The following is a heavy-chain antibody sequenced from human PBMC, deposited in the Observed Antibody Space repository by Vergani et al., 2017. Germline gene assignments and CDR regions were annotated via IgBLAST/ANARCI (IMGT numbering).Heavy chain of an antibody. J-gene: IGHJ1*01. CDR3: ARDVLVVVVAATPWGYFQH. D-gene: IGHD2-15*01. V-gene: IGHV1-46*03. CDR2: INPSGGST. CDR1: GYTFTSHY. Sequence: QVQLVQSGAEVKKPGASVKVSCKASGYTFTSHYMHWVRQAPGQGLEWMGIINPSGGSTSYAQKFQGRVTMTRDTSTSTVYMELSSLRSEDTAVYYCARDVLVVVVAATPWGYFQHWGQGTLVTVSS.